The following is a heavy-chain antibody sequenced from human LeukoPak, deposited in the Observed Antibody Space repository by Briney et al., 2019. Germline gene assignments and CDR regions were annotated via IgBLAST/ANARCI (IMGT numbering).Heavy chain of an antibody. CDR3: AKDAWKRFDY. CDR2: ISGSGSTT. D-gene: IGHD1-1*01. Sequence: GGPLRLSCAASGFTFSRFAMSWVRQAPGKGLEWISGISGSGSTTYYADSVKGRFTISRDNSKNTLYLQINSLRAEDTAVYYCAKDAWKRFDYWGHGTLVTVSS. V-gene: IGHV3-23*01. J-gene: IGHJ4*01. CDR1: GFTFSRFA.